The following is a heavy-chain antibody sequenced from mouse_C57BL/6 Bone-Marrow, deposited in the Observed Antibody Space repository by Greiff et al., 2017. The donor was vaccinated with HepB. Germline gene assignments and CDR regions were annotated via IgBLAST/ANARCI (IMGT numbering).Heavy chain of an antibody. V-gene: IGHV5-4*01. Sequence: EVKLVESGGGLVKPGGSLKLSCAASGFTFSSYAMSWVRQTPEKRLAWVATISDGGSYTYYPDNVKGRFTISRDNAKNNLYLQMSHLKSEDTAMYYCARDLGYGSSSWFAYWGQGTLVTVSA. D-gene: IGHD1-1*01. J-gene: IGHJ3*01. CDR2: ISDGGSYT. CDR1: GFTFSSYA. CDR3: ARDLGYGSSSWFAY.